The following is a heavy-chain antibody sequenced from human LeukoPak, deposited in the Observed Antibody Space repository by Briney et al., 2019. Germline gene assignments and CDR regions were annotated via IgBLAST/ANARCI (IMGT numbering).Heavy chain of an antibody. V-gene: IGHV3-30*04. D-gene: IGHD5-18*01. CDR3: ARDLGTRQDSYGFDY. J-gene: IGHJ4*02. CDR2: ISYDGSNK. Sequence: GGSLRLSCAASGFTFSSYAMHWVRQAPGKGLEWVAVISYDGSNKYYADSVKGRFTISRDNSKNTLDLQMNSLRAEDTAVYYCARDLGTRQDSYGFDYWGQGTLVTVSS. CDR1: GFTFSSYA.